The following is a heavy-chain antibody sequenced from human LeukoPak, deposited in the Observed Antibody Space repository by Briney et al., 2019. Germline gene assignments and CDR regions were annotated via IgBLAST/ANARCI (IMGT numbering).Heavy chain of an antibody. CDR2: IYYSGST. CDR1: GGSISSYY. V-gene: IGHV4-59*08. Sequence: PSETLSLTCTVSGGSISSYYWSWIRQPPGKGLEWIGYIYYSGSTNYNPSLKSRVTISVDTSKNQFSLKLSSVTAADTAVYYCARLGSGMATALDYWGQGTLVTVSS. CDR3: ARLGSGMATALDY. D-gene: IGHD3-10*01. J-gene: IGHJ4*02.